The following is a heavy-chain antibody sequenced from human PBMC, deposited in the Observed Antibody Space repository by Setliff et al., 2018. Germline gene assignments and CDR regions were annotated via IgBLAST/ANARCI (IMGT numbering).Heavy chain of an antibody. CDR2: INPKTGGT. CDR3: AREPYDYIWGSYRSPYFGH. Sequence: GASVQVSCKASGYTFVGYYLHWVRQAPGQGLEWMGWINPKTGGTNYAQKFQGRVTMTRDASINTAFMHLSSLKSDDMAVYYCAREPYDYIWGSYRSPYFGHWGQGALVTVSS. D-gene: IGHD3-16*02. V-gene: IGHV1-2*02. CDR1: GYTFVGYY. J-gene: IGHJ4*02.